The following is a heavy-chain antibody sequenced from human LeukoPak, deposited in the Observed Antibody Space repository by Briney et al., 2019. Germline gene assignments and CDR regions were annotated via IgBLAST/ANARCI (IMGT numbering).Heavy chain of an antibody. D-gene: IGHD3-22*01. CDR1: SGSISSYY. Sequence: PSETMSLTCTVSSGSISSYYWSWIRQPPGKGLEWIGYIYYSGSTNYNPSLKSRVTISVDTSKNQFSLKLSSVTAADTAVYYCARVGYDSSGYYRYYFDYWGQGTLVTVSS. CDR2: IYYSGST. J-gene: IGHJ4*02. V-gene: IGHV4-59*01. CDR3: ARVGYDSSGYYRYYFDY.